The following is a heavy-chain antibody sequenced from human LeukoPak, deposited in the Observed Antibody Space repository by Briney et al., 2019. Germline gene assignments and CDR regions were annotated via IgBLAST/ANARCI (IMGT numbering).Heavy chain of an antibody. J-gene: IGHJ5*02. CDR2: ISAYHGNT. CDR1: GYTFTSYG. Sequence: ASVKVSCKASGYTFTSYGISWVRQAPGQGLAWMGWISAYHGNTNYAQKLQGRVTMTTDTSKETVYMELRSLRSDDTAVYYCARGRQWLKGAWFDPWGQGTLVTVSS. CDR3: ARGRQWLKGAWFDP. V-gene: IGHV1-18*01. D-gene: IGHD6-19*01.